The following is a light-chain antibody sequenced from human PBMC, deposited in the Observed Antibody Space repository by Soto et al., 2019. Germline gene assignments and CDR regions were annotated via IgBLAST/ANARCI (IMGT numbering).Light chain of an antibody. Sequence: EIVMTQSPATLSVSPGERATLSCRASQSVGSNLAWYQLKPGQAPRLLIYGAYTRATGIPARVSGSGSGTDFTLTISSLQSEDFAIYFCQQYNNWPPDRTFGQGTKVEIK. CDR3: QQYNNWPPDRT. CDR1: QSVGSN. CDR2: GAY. V-gene: IGKV3-15*01. J-gene: IGKJ1*01.